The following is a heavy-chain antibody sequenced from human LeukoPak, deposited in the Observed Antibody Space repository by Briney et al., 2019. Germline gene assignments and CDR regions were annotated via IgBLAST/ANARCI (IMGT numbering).Heavy chain of an antibody. J-gene: IGHJ3*02. Sequence: GSLRLSCAASGFTFSSYAMHWVRQVPGKGLEWIGYISYIGSTNYNPSLKSRVTISIETSKNQFSLKLTSVTAADTAVYYWARDLVTVTKGFDIWGQGTMVSVSS. D-gene: IGHD4-17*01. CDR2: ISYIGST. CDR3: ARDLVTVTKGFDI. CDR1: GFTFSSYA. V-gene: IGHV4-59*01.